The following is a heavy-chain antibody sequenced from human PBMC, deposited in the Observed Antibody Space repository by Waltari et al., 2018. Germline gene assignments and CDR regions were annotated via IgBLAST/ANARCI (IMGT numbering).Heavy chain of an antibody. CDR1: GFIFSDHY. J-gene: IGHJ6*02. CDR2: SRNKQNSYST. Sequence: EVQLAASGGDLVQPGGSLRLSCAGSGFIFSDHYMDWVRQAPGKGLEWLGLSRNKQNSYSTVYAASVKGRFTISRDESKNLAYLQMSSLRVEDTAIYYCVRSYTASPMDVWGQGTTVTVSS. CDR3: VRSYTASPMDV. D-gene: IGHD2-2*02. V-gene: IGHV3-72*01.